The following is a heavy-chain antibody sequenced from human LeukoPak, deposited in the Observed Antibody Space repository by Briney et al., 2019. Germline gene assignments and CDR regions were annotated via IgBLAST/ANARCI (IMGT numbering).Heavy chain of an antibody. J-gene: IGHJ6*03. CDR1: GFTVSSNY. V-gene: IGHV3-53*01. CDR3: ARGKAVTTSDYYYYMDV. CDR2: IYSGGST. D-gene: IGHD4-17*01. Sequence: GGSLRLSRAASGFTVSSNYMSWVRQAPGKGLEWVSVIYSGGSTYYADSVKGRFTISRDNSKNTLYLQMNSLRAEDTAVYYCARGKAVTTSDYYYYMDVWGKGTTVTISS.